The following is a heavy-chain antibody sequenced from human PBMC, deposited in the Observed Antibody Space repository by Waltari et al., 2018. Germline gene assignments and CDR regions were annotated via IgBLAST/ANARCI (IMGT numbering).Heavy chain of an antibody. CDR3: ARTFGVAIPYLDY. CDR1: GGSISSSY. J-gene: IGHJ4*02. Sequence: QVQLQESGPGLVKPSETLSLTCTVSGGSISSSYWSWIRQPPGKGLEWIGYIYYSGSTNYNPSLKSRVTISVDTSKNQFSLKLSSVTAADTAVYYCARTFGVAIPYLDYWGQGTLVTVSS. V-gene: IGHV4-59*01. D-gene: IGHD3-3*01. CDR2: IYYSGST.